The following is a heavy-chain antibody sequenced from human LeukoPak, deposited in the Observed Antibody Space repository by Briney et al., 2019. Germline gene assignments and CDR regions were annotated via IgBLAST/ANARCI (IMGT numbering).Heavy chain of an antibody. Sequence: GGSLRLSCTASGFTFSGYWMSWVRQAPGKGLVWVSRVRPDGSVTRYADSVQGRFTVSRDNAKNTLYLQMNSLRAEDTAVYYCARTDWLDVWGQGTLITV. CDR3: ARTDWLDV. CDR1: GFTFSGYW. V-gene: IGHV3-74*01. CDR2: VRPDGSVT. J-gene: IGHJ5*02.